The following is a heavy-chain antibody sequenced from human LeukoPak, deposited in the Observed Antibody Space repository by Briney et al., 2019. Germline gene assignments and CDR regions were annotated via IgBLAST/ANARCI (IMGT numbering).Heavy chain of an antibody. J-gene: IGHJ4*02. CDR3: AVGGGYSSSWYTPFDY. Sequence: GGSLRLSCAASGFTFSSYGMHWVRQAPGRGLEWVAFIRYDGSNKYYADSVKGRFTISRDNSKNTLYLQMNSLRAEDTAVYYCAVGGGYSSSWYTPFDYWGQGTLVTVSS. CDR2: IRYDGSNK. D-gene: IGHD6-13*01. CDR1: GFTFSSYG. V-gene: IGHV3-30*02.